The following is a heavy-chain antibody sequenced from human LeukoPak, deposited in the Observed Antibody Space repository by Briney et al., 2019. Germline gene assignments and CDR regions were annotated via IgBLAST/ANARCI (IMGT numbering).Heavy chain of an antibody. CDR1: GGSISSYY. Sequence: SETLSLTCTVSGGSISSYYWSWIRQPPGKGLEWIGYIYFSGSTNYNPSLKSRATISVDTSKNQFSLKLSSVTAADTAVYYCARTGPHYYYGMDVWGQGTTVTVSS. CDR2: IYFSGST. J-gene: IGHJ6*02. CDR3: ARTGPHYYYGMDV. V-gene: IGHV4-59*01. D-gene: IGHD3-9*01.